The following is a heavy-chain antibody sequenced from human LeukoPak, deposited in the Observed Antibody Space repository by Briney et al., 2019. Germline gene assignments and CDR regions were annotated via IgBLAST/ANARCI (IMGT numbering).Heavy chain of an antibody. V-gene: IGHV3-30-3*01. D-gene: IGHD5-18*01. J-gene: IGHJ6*02. Sequence: PGGSLRLSCAASGFTFSSYAMHWVRQAPGKGLEWVAVISYDGSNKYYADSVKGRFTISRDNSKNTLYLQMNSLRAEDTAVYYCARGRIQLWLEDYYYGMDVWGQGTTVTVSS. CDR2: ISYDGSNK. CDR3: ARGRIQLWLEDYYYGMDV. CDR1: GFTFSSYA.